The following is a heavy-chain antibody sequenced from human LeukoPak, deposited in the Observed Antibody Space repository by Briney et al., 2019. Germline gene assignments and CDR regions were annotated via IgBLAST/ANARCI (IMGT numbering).Heavy chain of an antibody. CDR2: IYYSGST. CDR3: ASGGPMVRGVIASPGAVDAFDI. D-gene: IGHD3-10*01. V-gene: IGHV4-30-4*08. J-gene: IGHJ3*02. CDR1: GGSISSGDYY. Sequence: PSQPLSLTCTVSGGSISSGDYYWSWIRQPPGQSLEWIGYIYYSGSTYYNPSLKSRVTISVDTSKNQFSLKLSSVTAADTAVYYCASGGPMVRGVIASPGAVDAFDIWGQGTMVTVSS.